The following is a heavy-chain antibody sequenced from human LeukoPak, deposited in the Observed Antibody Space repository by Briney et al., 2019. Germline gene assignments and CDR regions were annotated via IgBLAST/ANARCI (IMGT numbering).Heavy chain of an antibody. CDR3: AKDSSGFDY. J-gene: IGHJ4*02. Sequence: GGSLRLSCEVSGFTFSDYGMHWVRQAPGKGLEWVASIRYDGINKNYADSVKGRSTISRDTSKNTLYLQMNSLRAEDTAVYYCAKDSSGFDYWGQGTLVTVSS. V-gene: IGHV3-30*02. CDR1: GFTFSDYG. CDR2: IRYDGINK. D-gene: IGHD3-22*01.